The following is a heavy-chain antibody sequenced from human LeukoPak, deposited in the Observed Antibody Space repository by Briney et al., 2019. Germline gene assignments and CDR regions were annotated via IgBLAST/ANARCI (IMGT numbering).Heavy chain of an antibody. CDR3: ARVPGSGWYFFDS. V-gene: IGHV1-3*03. CDR1: GYSFTNHA. D-gene: IGHD6-19*01. Sequence: ASVKVSRKTSGYSFTNHALHWVRQAPGQSLEGMGWINAGNGNTEFSEEFQGRVTMTRDISASTAYMELSSLRFDDMAVYYCARVPGSGWYFFDSWGQGTLVTVSS. CDR2: INAGNGNT. J-gene: IGHJ4*02.